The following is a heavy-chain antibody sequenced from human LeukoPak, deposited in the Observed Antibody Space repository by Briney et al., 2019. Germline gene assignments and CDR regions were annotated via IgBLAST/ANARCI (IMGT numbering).Heavy chain of an antibody. V-gene: IGHV3-30*03. D-gene: IGHD2-15*01. CDR3: ATLGGYCSGGSCSYYYYMDV. CDR2: ISYDGSNK. CDR1: GFTFNNYW. J-gene: IGHJ6*03. Sequence: GGSLRLSCAVSGFTFNNYWMTWVRQAPGKGLEWVAVISYDGSNKYYADSVKGRFTISRDNSENTLYLQMNSLRAEDTAVYYCATLGGYCSGGSCSYYYYMDVWGKGTTVTVSS.